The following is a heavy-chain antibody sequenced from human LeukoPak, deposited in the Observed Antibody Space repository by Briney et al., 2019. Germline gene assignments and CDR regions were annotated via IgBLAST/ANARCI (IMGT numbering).Heavy chain of an antibody. D-gene: IGHD3-16*01. V-gene: IGHV3-11*04. CDR2: ISSSGSTI. CDR1: GGSFSGYY. J-gene: IGHJ4*02. CDR3: ARDKVGETLDY. Sequence: LSLICAVYGGSFSGYYWSWIRQAPGKGLEWVSYISSSGSTIYYADSVKGRFTISRDNAKNSLYLQMNSLRAEDTAVYYCARDKVGETLDYWGQGTLVAVSS.